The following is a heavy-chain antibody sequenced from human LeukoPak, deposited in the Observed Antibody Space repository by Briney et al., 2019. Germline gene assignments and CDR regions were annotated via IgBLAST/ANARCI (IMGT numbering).Heavy chain of an antibody. CDR2: IYDSGST. CDR3: ARGCSSTSCYLPHY. J-gene: IGHJ4*02. CDR1: GGSINTNSYY. Sequence: PSETLSLTCTVSGGSINTNSYYWSWIRQPPGKGLEWIGYIYDSGSTNYNPSLKSRVTISADMSKNQFSLKLSSVTAADTAVYYCARGCSSTSCYLPHYWGQGTLVTVSS. D-gene: IGHD2-2*01. V-gene: IGHV4-61*01.